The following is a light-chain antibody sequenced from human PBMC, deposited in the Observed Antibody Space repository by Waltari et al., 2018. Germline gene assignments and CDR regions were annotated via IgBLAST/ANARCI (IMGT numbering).Light chain of an antibody. CDR2: AAS. J-gene: IGKJ1*01. V-gene: IGKV1-12*01. CDR3: QQANSFPWT. Sequence: IQMTQSPSSVSASVGDRVTITWRASQGISSWLAWYQQKPGKAPRLLIYAASALQSGVPSRFSGSGSELHFTLTINNLQPEDFATYYCQQANSFPWTFGQGTKVEIK. CDR1: QGISSW.